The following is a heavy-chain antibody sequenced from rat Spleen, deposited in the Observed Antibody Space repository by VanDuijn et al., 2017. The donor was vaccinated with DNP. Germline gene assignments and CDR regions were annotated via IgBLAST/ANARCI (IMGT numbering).Heavy chain of an antibody. J-gene: IGHJ1*01. CDR2: INYSGST. CDR1: GYSITSNY. CDR3: TTDQVPPYWYFDF. D-gene: IGHD1-5*01. Sequence: EVQLQESGPGLVQPSQSLSLTCSVTGYSITSNYWAWIRKFPGNKMEWIGYINYSGSTGYNPSLKSRISITRDTSKNQFFLQLNSVTTEDMATYYCTTDQVPPYWYFDFWGPGTMVTVSS. V-gene: IGHV3-1*01.